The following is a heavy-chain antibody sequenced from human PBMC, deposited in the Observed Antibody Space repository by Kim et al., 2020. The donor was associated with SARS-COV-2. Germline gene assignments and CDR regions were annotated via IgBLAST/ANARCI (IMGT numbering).Heavy chain of an antibody. CDR3: AREVVVPAADYYYGMDV. V-gene: IGHV3-48*02. CDR1: GFTFSSYS. D-gene: IGHD2-2*01. J-gene: IGHJ6*02. Sequence: GGSLRLSCAASGFTFSSYSMNWVRQAPGKGLEWVSYISSSSSTIYYADSVKGRFTISRDNAKNSLYLQMNSLRDEDTAVYYCAREVVVPAADYYYGMDVWGQGTTVTVSS. CDR2: ISSSSSTI.